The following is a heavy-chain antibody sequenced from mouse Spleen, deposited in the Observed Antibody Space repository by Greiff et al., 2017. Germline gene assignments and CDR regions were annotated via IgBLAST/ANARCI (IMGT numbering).Heavy chain of an antibody. CDR2: ISSGGSYT. Sequence: EVQLVESGGGLVKPGGSLKLSCAASGFTFSSYAMSWVRQTPEKRLEWVATISSGGSYTYYPDSVKGRFTISRDNAKNTLYLQMSSLRSEDTAMYYCARHHYYGSRGDAMDYWGQGTSVTVSS. D-gene: IGHD1-1*01. CDR1: GFTFSSYA. CDR3: ARHHYYGSRGDAMDY. V-gene: IGHV5-9-3*01. J-gene: IGHJ4*01.